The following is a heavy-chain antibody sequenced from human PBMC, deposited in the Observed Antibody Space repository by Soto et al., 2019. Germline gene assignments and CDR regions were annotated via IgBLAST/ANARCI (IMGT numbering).Heavy chain of an antibody. CDR2: VKSSGGGA. D-gene: IGHD3-10*02. CDR3: AREEAYFLSSSDYWLSSFDL. J-gene: IGHJ5*02. Sequence: ASVKVSCKTYGYIFTDYFIHWVRQAPGQGLEWMGLVKSSGGGAVYAQDFQGRVTMTRDTSTSTAYMEVSSLRLDDTAVYFCAREEAYFLSSSDYWLSSFDLRAQRTPVTGSA. V-gene: IGHV1-46*01. CDR1: GYIFTDYF.